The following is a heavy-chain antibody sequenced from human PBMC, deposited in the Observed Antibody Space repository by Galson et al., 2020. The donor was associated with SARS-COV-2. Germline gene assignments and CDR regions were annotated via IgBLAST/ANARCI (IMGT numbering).Heavy chain of an antibody. V-gene: IGHV3-74*01. CDR1: EFTLRSYW. D-gene: IGHD1-26*01. Sequence: GGSLRLSCIASEFTLRSYWMPWVRQAPGKGLVWVSRVNSDGSSTTYADSVKGRFTISRDNAKNTLYLQMNSLRADDTAVYYCARAPYSGNSINTLDYWGQGTLVTVSS. CDR2: VNSDGSST. J-gene: IGHJ4*02. CDR3: ARAPYSGNSINTLDY.